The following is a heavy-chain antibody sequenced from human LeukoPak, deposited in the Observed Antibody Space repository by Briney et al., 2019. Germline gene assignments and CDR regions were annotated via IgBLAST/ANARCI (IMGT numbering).Heavy chain of an antibody. CDR3: ARRAFGGVIAANWFDP. V-gene: IGHV4-59*08. CDR2: IYDNGYT. Sequence: SETLSLTCTVSGGSMSTYYWSWIRQPPGKGLEWIGYIYDNGYTHYNPSLKSRVSISLDTSKSQFSLNLSSVTAADTAVYYCARRAFGGVIAANWFDPWGQGTLVTVSS. CDR1: GGSMSTYY. D-gene: IGHD3-16*02. J-gene: IGHJ5*02.